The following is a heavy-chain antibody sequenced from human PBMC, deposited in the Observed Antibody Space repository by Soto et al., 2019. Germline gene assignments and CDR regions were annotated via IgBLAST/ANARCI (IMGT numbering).Heavy chain of an antibody. V-gene: IGHV3-33*01. CDR1: GFTFSSYG. D-gene: IGHD5-12*01. CDR3: VRAAGYSGNDYVYYYGMDV. CDR2: VWYDGGNK. Sequence: QVQLVESGGGVVQPGRSLRLSCAVSGFTFSSYGMHWVRQAPGKGLEWVALVWYDGGNKYYADSVKGRFTISRDNSKNTLYLQMNSLRDEATAVYYCVRAAGYSGNDYVYYYGMDVWGQGTTVTVSS. J-gene: IGHJ6*02.